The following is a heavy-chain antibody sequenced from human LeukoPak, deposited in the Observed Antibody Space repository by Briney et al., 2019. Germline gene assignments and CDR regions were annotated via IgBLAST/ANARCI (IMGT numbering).Heavy chain of an antibody. V-gene: IGHV3-7*03. D-gene: IGHD2-2*01. J-gene: IGHJ4*02. Sequence: GGSLRLSCAASGFIFSTYWMMWARQAPGKGLEWVANMKGDGSEIHYVDSVKGRFTISRENAKNSLYLQMNSLRAEDTAVYYCAKVWGPAAYFDYWGQGTLVTVSS. CDR2: MKGDGSEI. CDR1: GFIFSTYW. CDR3: AKVWGPAAYFDY.